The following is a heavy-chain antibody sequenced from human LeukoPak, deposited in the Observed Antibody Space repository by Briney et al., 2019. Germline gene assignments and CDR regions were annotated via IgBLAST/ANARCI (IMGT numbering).Heavy chain of an antibody. Sequence: GGSLRLSCAAYGFTFSSYAMSWVRQAPGKGLEWVSAISGSGGSTYYADPVKGRFTISRDNSKNTLYLQMNSLRADDTAVYYCAKGRYSYLYYFDYWGQGTLVTVSS. CDR2: ISGSGGST. CDR3: AKGRYSYLYYFDY. D-gene: IGHD5-18*01. J-gene: IGHJ4*02. CDR1: GFTFSSYA. V-gene: IGHV3-23*01.